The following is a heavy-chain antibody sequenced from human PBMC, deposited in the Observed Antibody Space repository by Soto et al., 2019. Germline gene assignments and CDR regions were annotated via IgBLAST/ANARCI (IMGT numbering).Heavy chain of an antibody. CDR3: ARESAYGGNPLAFDN. CDR1: GDTFSSFA. J-gene: IGHJ4*02. Sequence: QEQLVQSGAEVKKPGSSVKVSCKASGDTFSSFAISWVRQAPGQGLDWMGGIIPCFNTSNYAQRFQGRVTITADASTSTAYMELSSLRSEDTAMYYCARESAYGGNPLAFDNWGQGTLVTVSS. CDR2: IIPCFNTS. D-gene: IGHD1-26*01. V-gene: IGHV1-69*01.